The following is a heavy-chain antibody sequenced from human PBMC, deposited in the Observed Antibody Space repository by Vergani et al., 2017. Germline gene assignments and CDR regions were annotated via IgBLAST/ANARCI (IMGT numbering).Heavy chain of an antibody. Sequence: QVQLVESGGDVVQPGRSLRLSCAASGFTFSSYAMHWVRQAPGKGLEWVAVISYDGSNKYYADSVKGRFTISRDNSKNTLYLQMNSLRAEDTAVYYCARDSGGGIAARLYYYYYYMDVWGKGTTVTVSS. J-gene: IGHJ6*03. CDR1: GFTFSSYA. CDR3: ARDSGGGIAARLYYYYYYMDV. CDR2: ISYDGSNK. D-gene: IGHD6-6*01. V-gene: IGHV3-30-3*01.